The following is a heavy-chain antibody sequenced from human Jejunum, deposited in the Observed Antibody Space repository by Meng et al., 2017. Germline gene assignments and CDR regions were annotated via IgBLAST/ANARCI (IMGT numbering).Heavy chain of an antibody. CDR1: GGTFSNYT. Sequence: QVQLVQSGAVVKKHGSSVKVSCKASGGTFSNYTISWVRQAPGQGLEWMGRVIPVLDMANYAQKFQDRVTITADKSTSTAYMVLSSLRSEDTAVYYCARDQYGDYAFDYWGQGTLVTVSS. D-gene: IGHD4-17*01. CDR2: VIPVLDMA. V-gene: IGHV1-69*10. CDR3: ARDQYGDYAFDY. J-gene: IGHJ4*02.